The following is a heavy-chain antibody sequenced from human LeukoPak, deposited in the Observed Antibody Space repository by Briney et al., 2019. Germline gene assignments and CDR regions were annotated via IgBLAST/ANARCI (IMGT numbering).Heavy chain of an antibody. V-gene: IGHV4-38-2*02. CDR3: ARDRGITMGTDY. CDR1: AYSITSGYS. Sequence: PSQTLSLTCPLSAYSITSGYSWGWIRQPRGKGLEWIRSIYHSGSTYYNPSLKSRVTISVDTSKNQCSLKLSSVTAADTAVYYCARDRGITMGTDYWGQGTLVTVSS. D-gene: IGHD3-10*01. J-gene: IGHJ4*02. CDR2: IYHSGST.